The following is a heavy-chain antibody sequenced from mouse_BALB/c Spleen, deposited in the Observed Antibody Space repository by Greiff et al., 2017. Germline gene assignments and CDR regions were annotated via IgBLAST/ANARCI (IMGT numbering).Heavy chain of an antibody. CDR1: GYSFTSYW. J-gene: IGHJ4*01. CDR3: ARAYGNQGGYAMDY. CDR2: IDPSDSET. Sequence: QVQLQQSGPQLVRPGASVKISCKASGYSFTSYWMHWVKQRPGQGLEWIGMIDPSDSETRLNQKFKDKATLTVDKSSSTAYMQLSSPTSEDSAVYYCARAYGNQGGYAMDYWGQGTSVTVSS. D-gene: IGHD2-1*01. V-gene: IGHV1S126*01.